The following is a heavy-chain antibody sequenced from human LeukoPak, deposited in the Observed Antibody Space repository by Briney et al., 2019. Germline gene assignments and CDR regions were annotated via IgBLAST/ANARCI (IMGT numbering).Heavy chain of an antibody. D-gene: IGHD3-22*01. CDR1: GFSFDDYA. Sequence: GGSLRLSCAASGFSFDDYAMHWVRQAPGKGLEWVSGISWNSGSIGYADSVKGRFTISRDNAKNSLYLQMNSLRAEDTALYYCAKSGYYYRHHYFDYWGQGTLVTVSS. V-gene: IGHV3-9*01. CDR2: ISWNSGSI. CDR3: AKSGYYYRHHYFDY. J-gene: IGHJ4*02.